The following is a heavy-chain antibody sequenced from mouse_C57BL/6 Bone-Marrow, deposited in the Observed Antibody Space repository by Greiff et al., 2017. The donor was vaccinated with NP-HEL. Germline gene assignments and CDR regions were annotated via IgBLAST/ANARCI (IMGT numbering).Heavy chain of an antibody. J-gene: IGHJ1*03. CDR1: GYTFTNYW. CDR2: IYPGGGYT. Sequence: QVQLQQSGAELVRPGTSVKMSCKASGYTFTNYWIGWAKQRPGHGLEWIGDIYPGGGYTNYNEKFKGKATLTADKSSSTAYMQFSSLTSEDSAIYYCARTVIRYFDVWGTGTTVTVSS. CDR3: ARTVIRYFDV. V-gene: IGHV1-63*01.